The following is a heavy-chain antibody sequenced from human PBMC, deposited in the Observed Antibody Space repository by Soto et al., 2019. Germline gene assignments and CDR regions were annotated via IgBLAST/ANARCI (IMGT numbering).Heavy chain of an antibody. CDR2: IYPGDSDT. V-gene: IGHV5-51*01. Sequence: XESLKISCQGSGYNFTNYLIGWVRQMPGKGLEWMGIIYPGDSDTTYSPSFQGQVTISADKSVTTTYLQWNSLKASDTAMYYCARRSRSLLSFDYWGQGTLVTVSS. D-gene: IGHD3-16*02. CDR1: GYNFTNYL. J-gene: IGHJ4*02. CDR3: ARRSRSLLSFDY.